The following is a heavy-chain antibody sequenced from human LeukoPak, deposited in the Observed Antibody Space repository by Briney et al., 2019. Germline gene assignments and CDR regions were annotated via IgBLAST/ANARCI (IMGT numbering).Heavy chain of an antibody. CDR3: SRETNDFWSGRRIDY. Sequence: GGSLRLSCAASGFTFSDYYMSWIRQAPGKGLEWVSYISSSGSTIYYADSVKGRFTISRDNAKNSLYLQMNSLRAEDTAVYYCSRETNDFWSGRRIDYWGQGALVTVSS. CDR2: ISSSGSTI. D-gene: IGHD3-3*01. J-gene: IGHJ4*02. CDR1: GFTFSDYY. V-gene: IGHV3-11*04.